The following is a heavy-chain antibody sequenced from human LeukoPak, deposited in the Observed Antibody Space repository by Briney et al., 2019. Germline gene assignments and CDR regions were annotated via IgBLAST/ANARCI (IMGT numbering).Heavy chain of an antibody. J-gene: IGHJ4*02. D-gene: IGHD3-10*01. CDR1: GFTFSSYS. Sequence: GGSLRLSCAASGFTFSSYSMNWVRQAPGKGLEWVSSISSSSSYIYYADSVKGRFTISRDNAKNSLYLQMNSLRAEDTAVYYCARDLPGRDYYFDYWGQGTLVTVSS. V-gene: IGHV3-21*01. CDR2: ISSSSSYI. CDR3: ARDLPGRDYYFDY.